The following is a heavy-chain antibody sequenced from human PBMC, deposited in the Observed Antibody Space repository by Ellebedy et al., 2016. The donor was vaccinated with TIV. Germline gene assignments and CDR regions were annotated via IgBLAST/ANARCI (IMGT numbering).Heavy chain of an antibody. CDR2: IYYSGST. V-gene: IGHV4-39*01. CDR1: GASITSSGYY. D-gene: IGHD3-22*01. CDR3: ARSSMIVVVPFDY. J-gene: IGHJ4*02. Sequence: MPSETLSLTCTVSGASITSSGYYWGWIRQPPGKGLEWIGSIYYSGSTYYNPSFNSRVTISVDTSKKQFSLKLSSVTAADTAVYYCARSSMIVVVPFDYWGQGTLVTVSS.